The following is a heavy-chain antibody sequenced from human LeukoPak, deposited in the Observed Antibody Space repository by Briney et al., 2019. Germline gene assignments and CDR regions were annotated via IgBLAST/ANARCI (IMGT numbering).Heavy chain of an antibody. V-gene: IGHV5-10-1*01. CDR1: GYNFTSYW. CDR3: ARGEDCRGGNCYDDY. D-gene: IGHD2-15*01. Sequence: GESLKISFKGSGYNFTSYWITWVRQMPGKGLEWMGRIDPRDSYTNYSPSFQGHVTISLDKSISTAYLQWSSLKASDTAMYYCARGEDCRGGNCYDDYWGQGTLVTVSS. J-gene: IGHJ4*02. CDR2: IDPRDSYT.